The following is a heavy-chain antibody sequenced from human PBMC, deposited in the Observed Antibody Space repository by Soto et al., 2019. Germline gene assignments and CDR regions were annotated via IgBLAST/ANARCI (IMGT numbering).Heavy chain of an antibody. CDR1: GGTFSSYA. J-gene: IGHJ6*02. Sequence: GASVKVSCKASGGTFSSYAISWVRQAPGQGLEWMGGIIPIFGTANYAQKFQGRVTITADKSTSTAYMELSSLRSEDTAVYYCARETAMAGYYYYGMDVWGQGTTVTVS. CDR2: IIPIFGTA. D-gene: IGHD5-18*01. V-gene: IGHV1-69*06. CDR3: ARETAMAGYYYYGMDV.